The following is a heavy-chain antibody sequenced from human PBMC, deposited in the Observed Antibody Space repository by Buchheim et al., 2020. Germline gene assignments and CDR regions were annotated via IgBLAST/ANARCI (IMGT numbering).Heavy chain of an antibody. CDR2: ISGSGGST. V-gene: IGHV3-23*04. D-gene: IGHD6-19*01. J-gene: IGHJ4*02. Sequence: EVQLVESGGGLVQPGGSLRLSCAASGFTFSSYAMSWVRQAPGKGLEWVSAISGSGGSTYYAESVKGRVTISRDNSKNTPYLQMNSLRAEDTAVYYCAKAVESYSSGWYSGYFDYWGQGTL. CDR3: AKAVESYSSGWYSGYFDY. CDR1: GFTFSSYA.